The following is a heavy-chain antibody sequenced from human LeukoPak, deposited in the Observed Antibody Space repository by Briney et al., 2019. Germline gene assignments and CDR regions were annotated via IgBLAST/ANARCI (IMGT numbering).Heavy chain of an antibody. CDR2: IYYSGNT. J-gene: IGHJ4*02. CDR3: ARSRGYTYGLYYFDY. Sequence: PSETLSLTCTVSGGSISSGGYYWTWICQHPRKGLEWIGYIYYSGNTYYNPSLKSRLTISVDTSKNQFSLKLSSVTAADTAVYYCARSRGYTYGLYYFDYWGQGTLVTVSS. D-gene: IGHD5-18*01. V-gene: IGHV4-31*03. CDR1: GGSISSGGYY.